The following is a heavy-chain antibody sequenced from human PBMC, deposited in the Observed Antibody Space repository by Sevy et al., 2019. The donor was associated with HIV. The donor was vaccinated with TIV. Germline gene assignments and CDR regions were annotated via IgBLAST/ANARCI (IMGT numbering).Heavy chain of an antibody. V-gene: IGHV1-24*01. CDR1: GYTLTQLS. CDR3: ATGREYYEGNSGYFDY. Sequence: ASLKVSCKLSGYTLTQLSMHWVRQAPGKGLEWLASFDPEDGETIYAQKFQGRFTMTEETSTDTAYMELSSLRSEDTAVYYCATGREYYEGNSGYFDYWGQGTLVTVSS. J-gene: IGHJ4*02. CDR2: FDPEDGET. D-gene: IGHD3-3*01.